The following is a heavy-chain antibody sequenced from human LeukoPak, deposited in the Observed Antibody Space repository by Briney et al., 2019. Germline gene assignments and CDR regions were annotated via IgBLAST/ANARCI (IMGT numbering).Heavy chain of an antibody. CDR2: IYHSGST. D-gene: IGHD5-12*01. Sequence: PSETLSLTCTVSGYSISSGYYWGWIRQPPGKGLEWIGSIYHSGSTYYNPSLKSRVTISVDTSKNQFSLKLSSVTAADTAVYYCARDRGYGGYGPFDYWGQGTLVTVSS. V-gene: IGHV4-38-2*02. CDR3: ARDRGYGGYGPFDY. CDR1: GYSISSGYY. J-gene: IGHJ4*02.